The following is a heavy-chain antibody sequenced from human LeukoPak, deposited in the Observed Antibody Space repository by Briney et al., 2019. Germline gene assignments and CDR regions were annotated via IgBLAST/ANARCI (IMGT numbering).Heavy chain of an antibody. V-gene: IGHV4-39*01. D-gene: IGHD3-22*01. J-gene: IGHJ4*02. Sequence: SETLSLTCTVSGGSISSSSYYWGWLRQPPGKGLEWIGSIYNSGGTYYNPSLKSRVTISVDTSKNQFSLKLSSVTAADTAVYFCARREYYDSSGYRWGQGTLVTVSS. CDR3: ARREYYDSSGYR. CDR1: GGSISSSSYY. CDR2: IYNSGGT.